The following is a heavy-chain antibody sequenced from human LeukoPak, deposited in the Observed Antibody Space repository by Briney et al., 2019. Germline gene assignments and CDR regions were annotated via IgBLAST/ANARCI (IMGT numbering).Heavy chain of an antibody. Sequence: GSLRLTCAASGFTFSSYWMHWVRQAPGKGLVWVSRINSDGSSTSYADSVKGRFTISRDNAKNTLYLQMNSLRAEDTAVYYCARDYSKTVTFDYWGQGTLVTVSS. D-gene: IGHD4-11*01. CDR1: GFTFSSYW. CDR3: ARDYSKTVTFDY. CDR2: INSDGSST. J-gene: IGHJ4*02. V-gene: IGHV3-74*01.